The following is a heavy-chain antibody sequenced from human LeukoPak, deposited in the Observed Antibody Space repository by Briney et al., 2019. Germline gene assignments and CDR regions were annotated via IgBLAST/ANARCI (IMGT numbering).Heavy chain of an antibody. D-gene: IGHD5-24*01. CDR2: LYSDGTT. V-gene: IGHV3-66*01. CDR1: GFTVSSNY. CDR3: AKSDDYNDRYYFVS. Sequence: PAGGSLRLSCAASGFTVSSNYMSWVRQAPGKGLEWVSALYSDGTTYYADSVRGRFTISRDNSKNTLYLQMNSLRAEDTAVYYCAKSDDYNDRYYFVSWGQGTLVTVSS. J-gene: IGHJ4*02.